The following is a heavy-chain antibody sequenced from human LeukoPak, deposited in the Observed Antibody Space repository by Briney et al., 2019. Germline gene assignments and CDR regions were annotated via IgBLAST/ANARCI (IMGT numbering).Heavy chain of an antibody. J-gene: IGHJ4*02. CDR1: GFTFDDYG. CDR2: IYSGGST. V-gene: IGHV3-53*01. CDR3: ARDQAL. Sequence: PGGSLRLSCAASGFTFDDYGMSWVRQAPGKGLEWVSVIYSGGSTYYADSVKGRFTISRDNSKNTLYLQMNSLRAEDTAVYYCARDQALWGQGTLVTVSS.